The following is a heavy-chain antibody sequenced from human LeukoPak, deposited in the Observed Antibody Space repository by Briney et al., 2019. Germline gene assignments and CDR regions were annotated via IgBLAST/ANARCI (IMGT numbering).Heavy chain of an antibody. D-gene: IGHD6-13*01. CDR2: MNPNSGNT. Sequence: AASVKVSCKASGYTFTSYDINWVRPATGQGLEWMGWMNPNSGNTGYAQKFQGRVTITRNTSISTAYMELSSLRPEDTAVYYCARGPYPGYSSSWYLNSYYFDYWGQGTLVTVSS. CDR3: ARGPYPGYSSSWYLNSYYFDY. J-gene: IGHJ4*02. CDR1: GYTFTSYD. V-gene: IGHV1-8*03.